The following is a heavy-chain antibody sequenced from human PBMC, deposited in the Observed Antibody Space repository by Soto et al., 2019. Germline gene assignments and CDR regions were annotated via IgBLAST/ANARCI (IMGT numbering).Heavy chain of an antibody. CDR1: GFTFSTYW. Sequence: EVQLVESGGGLVQPGGSLRLSCAAFGFTFSTYWMHWLRQPPGKGLVWVSRIKNDGSNTAYADSVKGRFTISRDNAKSTLYLQMNSLRAEDTAVYYCARDPLIGNTDYGLDVWGQGTTVSVSS. CDR3: ARDPLIGNTDYGLDV. J-gene: IGHJ6*02. CDR2: IKNDGSNT. V-gene: IGHV3-74*01. D-gene: IGHD1-7*01.